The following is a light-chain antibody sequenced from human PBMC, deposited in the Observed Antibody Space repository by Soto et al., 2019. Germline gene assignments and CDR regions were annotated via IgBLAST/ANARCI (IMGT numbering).Light chain of an antibody. CDR1: QSVSRP. J-gene: IGKJ5*01. CDR3: QQYNNWPPIT. Sequence: EIVWTQSPATLSLSQEERATLSCRASQSVSRPLAWYQQKPGQAPRLLIYDASNRATGIPARFSGSGSGTDFTLTISSLQSEDFAVYYCQQYNNWPPITFGQGTRLEI. V-gene: IGKV3D-15*01. CDR2: DAS.